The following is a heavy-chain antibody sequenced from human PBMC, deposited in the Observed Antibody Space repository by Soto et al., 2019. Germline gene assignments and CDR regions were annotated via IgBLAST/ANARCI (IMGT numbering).Heavy chain of an antibody. D-gene: IGHD6-13*01. CDR1: GFTFSDYY. V-gene: IGHV3-11*05. J-gene: IGHJ4*02. CDR3: AREGPGSSSWYVDS. CDR2: ISSSSSYI. Sequence: QVQLVESGGGLVKPGGSLRLSCAASGFTFSDYYMSWIRQAPGKGLEWLSYISSSSSYINYADSLKGRFTISRDNAKNSVYLQMSRLRAEDTAVYYCAREGPGSSSWYVDSWGQGTLVTVSS.